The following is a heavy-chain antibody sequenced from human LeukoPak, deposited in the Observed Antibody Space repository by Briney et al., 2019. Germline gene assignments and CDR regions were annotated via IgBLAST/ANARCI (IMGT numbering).Heavy chain of an antibody. J-gene: IGHJ6*04. CDR2: INHSGST. V-gene: IGHV4-34*01. CDR1: GGSFSGYY. D-gene: IGHD4/OR15-4a*01. CDR3: ARGVLTMDV. Sequence: PSETLSLTCAVYGGSFSGYYWGWIRQPPGKGLEWIGEINHSGSTNYNPSLKSRVTISVDTSKNQFSLKLSSVTAADTAVYYCARGVLTMDVWGKGTTVTVSS.